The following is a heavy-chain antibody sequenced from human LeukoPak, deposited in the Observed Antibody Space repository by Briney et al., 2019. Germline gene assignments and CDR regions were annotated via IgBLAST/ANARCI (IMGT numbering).Heavy chain of an antibody. J-gene: IGHJ4*02. D-gene: IGHD3-10*01. CDR1: GFTFSNYW. CDR2: INPDGSTT. V-gene: IGHV3-74*01. Sequence: PGGSLRLSCAASGFTFSNYWMHWVRQDPGKGLVWVSFINPDGSTTNYVDSVKGRFTISRDNAKNALYLQMNSLRAEDTAVYYCAKDLHYGSADYWGQGTLVTVSS. CDR3: AKDLHYGSADY.